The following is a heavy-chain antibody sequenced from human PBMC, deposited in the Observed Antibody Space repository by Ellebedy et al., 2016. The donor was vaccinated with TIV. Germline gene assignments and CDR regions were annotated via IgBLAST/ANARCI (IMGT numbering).Heavy chain of an antibody. CDR2: ISSSSTI. J-gene: IGHJ6*02. Sequence: GGSLRLXXAASGFTFSSYSMNWVRQAPGKGLEWVSYISSSSTIYYADSVKGRFTISRDNAKNSLYLQMNSLRDEDTAVYYCARAPITMVRGVITHYYYYGMDVWGQGTTVTVSS. CDR3: ARAPITMVRGVITHYYYYGMDV. CDR1: GFTFSSYS. D-gene: IGHD3-10*01. V-gene: IGHV3-48*02.